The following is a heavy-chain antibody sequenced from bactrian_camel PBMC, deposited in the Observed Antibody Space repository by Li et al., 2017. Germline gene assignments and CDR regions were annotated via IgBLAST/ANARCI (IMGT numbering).Heavy chain of an antibody. CDR2: INGAGIT. Sequence: HVQLVESGGGSVQAGGSLRLSCVASASRYCMGWFRQAPGKEREGVATINGAGITSYSDSVKGRFTIGKDNANTLYLQMNNLNQEDTARYYCAVDRGTGCKFRAGTAYWGQGTQVTVSS. CDR1: ASRYCM. V-gene: IGHV3S53*01. CDR3: AVDRGTGCKFRAGTAY. J-gene: IGHJ4*01. D-gene: IGHD6*01.